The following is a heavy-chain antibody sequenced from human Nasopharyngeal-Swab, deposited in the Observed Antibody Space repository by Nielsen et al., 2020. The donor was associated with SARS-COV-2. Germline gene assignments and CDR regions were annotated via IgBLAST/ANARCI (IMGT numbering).Heavy chain of an antibody. Sequence: WVRPPPGEGVGGGGEIYHSGSTNYNPSLKSRVTISVDNSKNQFSLSLSSVTAADTAVYYCASLLTYYDFWSGYLNYYYMDVWGKGTTVTVSS. D-gene: IGHD3-3*01. CDR2: IYHSGST. J-gene: IGHJ6*03. CDR3: ASLLTYYDFWSGYLNYYYMDV. V-gene: IGHV4-4*02.